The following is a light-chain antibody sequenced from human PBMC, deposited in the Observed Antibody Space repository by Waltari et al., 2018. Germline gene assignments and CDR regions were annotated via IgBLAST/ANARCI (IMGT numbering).Light chain of an antibody. J-gene: IGLJ2*01. CDR1: NIGSKS. V-gene: IGLV3-21*01. CDR2: FDS. CDR3: QIWESTSDHVV. Sequence: SYVLTQPPSVSLAPGKTATITCGGGNIGSKSVHWYQQKPGQAPVMLISFDSDLPSVIPERFSGFNSGNTATLTISGVEAGDEADYYCQIWESTSDHVVFGGGTKLTVL.